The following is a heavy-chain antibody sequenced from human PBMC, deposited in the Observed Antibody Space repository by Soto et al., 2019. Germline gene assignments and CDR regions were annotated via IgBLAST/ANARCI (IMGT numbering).Heavy chain of an antibody. CDR2: FYPGDSTS. J-gene: IGHJ3*01. Sequence: GESLKISCKGSGYSFTSYWIGWVRQMPGKGLEWMGTFYPGDSTSTYSPSFQGQVTISVDTSITTAYLQLNSLRASDTAMYYCARIIGYSRNNDCSWTFDVWGQGTMVTVSS. CDR3: ARIIGYSRNNDCSWTFDV. CDR1: GYSFTSYW. V-gene: IGHV5-51*01. D-gene: IGHD5-18*01.